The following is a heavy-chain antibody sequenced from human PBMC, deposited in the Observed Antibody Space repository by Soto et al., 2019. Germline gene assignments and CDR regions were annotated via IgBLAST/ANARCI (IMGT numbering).Heavy chain of an antibody. CDR2: IPYSGGP. CDR1: GDSIRSYF. Sequence: TLSLTCNVSGDSIRSYFWSWVRQPPGKGLEWIGYIPYSGGPTYNPSLKSRVTISIDTSKKQFSLKMTSVTAADTAVYYCASSKMGLISVLETWGQGTLVTVSS. J-gene: IGHJ5*02. V-gene: IGHV4-59*01. CDR3: ASSKMGLISVLET. D-gene: IGHD3-10*01.